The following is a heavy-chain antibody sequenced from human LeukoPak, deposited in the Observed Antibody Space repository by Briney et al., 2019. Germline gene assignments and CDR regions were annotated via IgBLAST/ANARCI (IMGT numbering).Heavy chain of an antibody. Sequence: PSGTLSLTCAVSGGSISSSNWWSWVRQPPGKGLEWIGEIYHSGSTNYNPSLKSRVTISVDKSKNQFSLKLSSVTAADTAVYYCASLYYYGSGSSDYWGQGTLVTVSS. CDR3: ASLYYYGSGSSDY. D-gene: IGHD3-10*01. CDR2: IYHSGST. V-gene: IGHV4-4*02. J-gene: IGHJ4*02. CDR1: GGSISSSNW.